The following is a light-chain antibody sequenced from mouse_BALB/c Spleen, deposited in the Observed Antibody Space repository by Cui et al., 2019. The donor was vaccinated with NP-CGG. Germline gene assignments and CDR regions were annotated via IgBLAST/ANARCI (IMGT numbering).Light chain of an antibody. J-gene: IGLJ1*01. V-gene: IGLV1*01. CDR2: STN. Sequence: AVLTQESALTTSPGETVTITCRSSTGAVTTSNYANWVQKKPNHLFTGLIGSTNNRAPGVPARFSGSLIGDKAALTITGAQTEDEAIYFCALWYSNHWVFGGGTKTDCP. CDR1: TGAVTTSNY. CDR3: ALWYSNHWV.